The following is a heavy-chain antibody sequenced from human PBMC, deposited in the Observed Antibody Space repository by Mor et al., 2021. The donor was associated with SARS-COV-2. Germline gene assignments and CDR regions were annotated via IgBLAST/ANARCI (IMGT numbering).Heavy chain of an antibody. Sequence: GLEWIGEMFHSGSTSHNPSLKSRVTISVDKSKNQFSLKLSSVTAADTAVYYCARRDIVSTTKFDSWGQGTLVTVSS. J-gene: IGHJ4*02. D-gene: IGHD5-12*01. V-gene: IGHV4-4*02. CDR3: ARRDIVSTTKFDS. CDR2: MFHSGST.